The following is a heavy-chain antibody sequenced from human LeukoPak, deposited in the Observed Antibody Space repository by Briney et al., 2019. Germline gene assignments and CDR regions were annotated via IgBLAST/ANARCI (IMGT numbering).Heavy chain of an antibody. CDR1: IGFISSGGYY. V-gene: IGHV4-31*03. Sequence: SETLSLTCTVSIGFISSGGYYWSWIRQHPGKGLEWIGYIYYSGRTYYNPSLKSRVTISVDASKNQFSLNLSSATAADTAVYYCAMALMPSGYYDSSGYYTGWFDPWGQGTLVTVSS. J-gene: IGHJ5*02. CDR2: IYYSGRT. CDR3: AMALMPSGYYDSSGYYTGWFDP. D-gene: IGHD3-22*01.